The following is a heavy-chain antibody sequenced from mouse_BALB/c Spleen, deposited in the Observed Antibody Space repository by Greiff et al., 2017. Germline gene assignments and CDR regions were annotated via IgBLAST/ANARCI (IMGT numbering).Heavy chain of an antibody. CDR1: GFNIKDTY. CDR2: IDPANGNT. D-gene: IGHD2-1*01. CDR3: ARSYYGNYY. J-gene: IGHJ2*01. V-gene: IGHV14-3*02. Sequence: EVKLMESGAELVKPGASVKLSCTASGFNIKDTYMHWVKQRPEQGLEWIGRIDPANGNTKYDPKFQGKATITADTSSNTAYLQLSSLTSEDTAVYYCARSYYGNYYWGQGTTLTVSS.